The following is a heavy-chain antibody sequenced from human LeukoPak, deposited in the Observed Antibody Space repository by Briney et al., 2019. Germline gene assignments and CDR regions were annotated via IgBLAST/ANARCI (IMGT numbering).Heavy chain of an antibody. CDR2: FDPEDGET. V-gene: IGHV1-24*01. D-gene: IGHD3-9*01. CDR1: GYTLTELS. CDR3: ATPSGLTGYYTFDY. J-gene: IGHJ4*02. Sequence: ASVKVPCKVSGYTLTELSMHWVRQAPGKGLERMGGFDPEDGETIYAQKFQGRVTMTEDTSTDTAYMELSSLRSEDTAVYYCATPSGLTGYYTFDYWGQGTLVTVSS.